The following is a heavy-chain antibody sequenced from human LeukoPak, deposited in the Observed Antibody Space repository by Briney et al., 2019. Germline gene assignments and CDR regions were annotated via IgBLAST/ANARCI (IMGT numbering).Heavy chain of an antibody. Sequence: GGSLRLSCAASGFTFSSYRMYWVRQAPGKGLECVSYISSSSSIVYYADSVKGRFTISRDNAKNSLYLQMNSLRAEDTAVCYCARDWDSDYVTRSLDYWGQGTLVTVSS. CDR2: ISSSSSIV. D-gene: IGHD5-12*01. CDR1: GFTFSSYR. CDR3: ARDWDSDYVTRSLDY. V-gene: IGHV3-48*04. J-gene: IGHJ4*02.